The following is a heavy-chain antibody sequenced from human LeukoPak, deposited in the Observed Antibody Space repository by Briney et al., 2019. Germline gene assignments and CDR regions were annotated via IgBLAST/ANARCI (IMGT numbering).Heavy chain of an antibody. CDR2: ISASGTT. CDR1: GGSISSHN. Sequence: SETLSLTCSVSGGSISSHNWSWIRQAAGKGLEWIGHISASGTTNYNPSLKSRVTMSVDTSKNQFSLKLSSVIAADTAVYYCAGEAYYYDTYAFDIWGQGTTVTVSS. D-gene: IGHD3-22*01. CDR3: AGEAYYYDTYAFDI. J-gene: IGHJ3*02. V-gene: IGHV4-4*07.